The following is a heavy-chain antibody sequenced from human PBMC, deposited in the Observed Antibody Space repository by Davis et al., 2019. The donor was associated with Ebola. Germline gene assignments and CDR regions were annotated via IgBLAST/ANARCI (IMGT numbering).Heavy chain of an antibody. CDR2: INHSGST. Sequence: SETLSLTCAVYGGSFSGYYWSWIRQPPGKGLEWIGEINHSGSTNYNPSLKSRVTISVDTSKNQFSLKLSSVTAADTAVYYCARVRDYYDSSGSPAFDIWGQGTMVTVSS. V-gene: IGHV4-34*01. D-gene: IGHD3-22*01. J-gene: IGHJ3*02. CDR3: ARVRDYYDSSGSPAFDI. CDR1: GGSFSGYY.